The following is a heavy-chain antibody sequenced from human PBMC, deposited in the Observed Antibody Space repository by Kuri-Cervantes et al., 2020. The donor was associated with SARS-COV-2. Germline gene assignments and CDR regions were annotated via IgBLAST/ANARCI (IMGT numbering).Heavy chain of an antibody. J-gene: IGHJ5*02. CDR3: AREIFGSFDP. Sequence: SETLSLTCTVSGGSISSYYWSWIRQPAGKGLEWIGEINHSGSTNYNPSLKSRVTISVDTSKNQFSLKLSSVTAADTAVYYCAREIFGSFDPWGQGTLVTVSS. V-gene: IGHV4-59*12. CDR1: GGSISSYY. CDR2: INHSGST. D-gene: IGHD2-15*01.